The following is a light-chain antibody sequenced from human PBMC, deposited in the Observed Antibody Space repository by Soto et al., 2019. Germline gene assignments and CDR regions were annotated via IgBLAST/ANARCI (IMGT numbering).Light chain of an antibody. Sequence: QSVLTQPASVSGSPGQSITISCAGTRSDVGSGSHNLVSWHQHRPGKAPKLMIYEGAERPSGVSNRFSASKSGSMASLTISGLQAEDEADYFCSSYSISTAYLFGTGTKVTVL. CDR2: EGA. CDR1: RSDVGSGSHNL. V-gene: IGLV2-14*02. CDR3: SSYSISTAYL. J-gene: IGLJ1*01.